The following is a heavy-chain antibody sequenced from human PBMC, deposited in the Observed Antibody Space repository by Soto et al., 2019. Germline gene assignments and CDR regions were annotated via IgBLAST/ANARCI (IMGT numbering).Heavy chain of an antibody. CDR3: ARAFGNWNYEWYYYYYMDV. CDR1: GGSISSYY. Sequence: SETLSLTCTVSGGSISSYYWSWIRQPPGKGLEWIGYIYYSGSTNYNPSLKSRVTISVDTSKNQFSLKLSSVTAADTAVYYCARAFGNWNYEWYYYYYMDVWGKGTTVTVSS. D-gene: IGHD1-7*01. V-gene: IGHV4-59*01. J-gene: IGHJ6*03. CDR2: IYYSGST.